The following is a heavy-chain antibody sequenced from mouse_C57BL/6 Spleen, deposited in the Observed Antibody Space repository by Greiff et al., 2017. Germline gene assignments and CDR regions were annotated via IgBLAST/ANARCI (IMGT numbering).Heavy chain of an antibody. CDR3: ADTTVVAPCFDY. Sequence: EVQLQQSGAELVKPGASVKLSCTASGFNIKDYYMHWVKQRTEQGLEWIGRIDPEDGETKYAPQFQGKATITADTSSNTAYLQLSSLTSEDTAVYYCADTTVVAPCFDYWGQGTTLTVSS. V-gene: IGHV14-2*01. D-gene: IGHD1-1*01. J-gene: IGHJ2*01. CDR1: GFNIKDYY. CDR2: IDPEDGET.